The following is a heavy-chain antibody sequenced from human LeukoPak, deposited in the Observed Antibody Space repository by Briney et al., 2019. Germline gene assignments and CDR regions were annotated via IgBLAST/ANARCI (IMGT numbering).Heavy chain of an antibody. CDR2: IRFDGRDE. D-gene: IGHD2-8*02. CDR1: GFTFRNFG. CDR3: AQVGVDSASTLVDH. Sequence: GGSLRLSCAASGFTFRNFGMHWVRQAPGKGLEWVAFIRFDGRDEYYVDPLKGRFTISRDNSKNTVYLQMNGLTSEDTALYYCAQVGVDSASTLVDHWGQGTLVIVSS. J-gene: IGHJ4*02. V-gene: IGHV3-30*02.